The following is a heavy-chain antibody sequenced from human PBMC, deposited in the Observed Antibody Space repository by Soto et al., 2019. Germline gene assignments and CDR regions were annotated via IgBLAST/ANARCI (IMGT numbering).Heavy chain of an antibody. CDR1: GFTFSIYA. CDR2: VSTNGGTS. CDR3: VKDRAPRDGYKTQPGS. D-gene: IGHD5-12*01. V-gene: IGHV3-64D*06. J-gene: IGHJ5*02. Sequence: HPGGSLRLSCSASGFTFSIYAMHWVRQAPGKGLEYVSAVSTNGGTSYYADSVKGRFTISRDNSRNTLYLQMNSLRPEDTAVYYCVKDRAPRDGYKTQPGSWGLGTLVTVSS.